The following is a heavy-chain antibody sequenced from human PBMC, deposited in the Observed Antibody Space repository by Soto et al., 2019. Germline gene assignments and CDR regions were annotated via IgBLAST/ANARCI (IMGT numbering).Heavy chain of an antibody. CDR3: AKDLGGRRRASDF. D-gene: IGHD1-26*01. V-gene: IGHV3-23*01. J-gene: IGHJ4*02. CDR1: GFTFSTYA. CDR2: ISAGGDIR. Sequence: EVQLLESGGGLLQPGGPLSLSFAAFGFTFSTYAMGCLRQAPGRGREWASTISAGGDIRVYGDSVRSRFTISRDDSKSTLDLQMYSLTAEDTAVYYCAKDLGGRRRASDFWGQGTLVTVAS.